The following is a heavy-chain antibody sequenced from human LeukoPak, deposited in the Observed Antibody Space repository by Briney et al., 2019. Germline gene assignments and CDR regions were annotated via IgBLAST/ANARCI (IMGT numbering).Heavy chain of an antibody. CDR3: TTVPYSSSRPNDAFDI. V-gene: IGHV3-15*01. J-gene: IGHJ3*02. CDR1: GFTFSNAW. D-gene: IGHD6-13*01. Sequence: GGSLRLSCAASGFTFSNAWMSWVRQAPGKGLEWVGRIKRKTDGGTTDYAAPVKGRFTISRDDSKSTLYLQMNSLKTEDTAVYYYTTVPYSSSRPNDAFDIWGQGTMVTVSS. CDR2: IKRKTDGGTT.